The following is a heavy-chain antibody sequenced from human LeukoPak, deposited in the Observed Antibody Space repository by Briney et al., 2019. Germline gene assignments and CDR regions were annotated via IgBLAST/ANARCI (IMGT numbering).Heavy chain of an antibody. CDR2: INHSGST. Sequence: SETLSLTCAVYGGSFSGYYWSWIRQPPGKGLEWIGEINHSGSTNYNPSLKSRVTISVDTSKNQFSLKLSSVTAADTAVYYCATRGVIAAAGKFDYWGQGTLVTVSS. V-gene: IGHV4-34*01. J-gene: IGHJ4*02. CDR1: GGSFSGYY. CDR3: ATRGVIAAAGKFDY. D-gene: IGHD6-13*01.